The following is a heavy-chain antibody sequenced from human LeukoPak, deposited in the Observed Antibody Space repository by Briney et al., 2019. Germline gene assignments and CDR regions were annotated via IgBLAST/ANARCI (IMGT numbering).Heavy chain of an antibody. Sequence: GGSLRLSCVASGFTFSSYWMSWVRQAPGKGLEWVANINQDGSEKYDVDSAKGRFTISRDNAKNSLYLQMNSLRVEDTAMYYCARVGGGDGSGWSTTDYWGQGTLVTISS. D-gene: IGHD6-19*01. CDR1: GFTFSSYW. J-gene: IGHJ4*02. CDR2: INQDGSEK. CDR3: ARVGGGDGSGWSTTDY. V-gene: IGHV3-7*01.